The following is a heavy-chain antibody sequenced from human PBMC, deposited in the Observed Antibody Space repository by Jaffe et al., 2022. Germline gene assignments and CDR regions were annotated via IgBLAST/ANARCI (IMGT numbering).Heavy chain of an antibody. CDR2: IYHSGST. J-gene: IGHJ4*02. Sequence: QVQLQESGPGLVKPSETLSLTCAVSGYSISSGYYWGWIRQPPGKGLEWIGSIYHSGSTYYNPSLKSRVTISVDTSKNQFSLKLSSVTAADTAVYYCARRPGITMVRGVIMIPYYFDYWGQGTLVTVSS. V-gene: IGHV4-38-2*01. CDR1: GYSISSGYY. D-gene: IGHD3-10*01. CDR3: ARRPGITMVRGVIMIPYYFDY.